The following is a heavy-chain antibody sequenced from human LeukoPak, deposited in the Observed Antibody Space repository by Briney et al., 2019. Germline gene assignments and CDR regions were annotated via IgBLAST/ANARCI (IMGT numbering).Heavy chain of an antibody. D-gene: IGHD6-19*01. CDR2: IRGSGDRT. CDR1: GFRFTNYA. V-gene: IGHV3-23*01. J-gene: IGHJ4*02. CDR3: ARDDAVDGGYLDY. Sequence: PGGSLRLSCVASGFRFTNYAMTWVRQAPGEGLEWVSAIRGSGDRTSYVDSVKGWFTISRDKSKNTLYLQMNSLRAEDTAVYYCARDDAVDGGYLDYWGQGALVTVYS.